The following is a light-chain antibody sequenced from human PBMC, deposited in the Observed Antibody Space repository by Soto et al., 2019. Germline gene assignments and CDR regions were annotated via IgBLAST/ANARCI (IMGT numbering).Light chain of an antibody. CDR1: SSDVGAYNY. Sequence: QSALTQPPSASGSPGQSVSISCTGTSSDVGAYNYVSWYQQHPGKAPKLIIYEVSKRPSGVPDRFSGSKSGNAASLTVSGLQAEDEADYYCSSYAGSDNYVFGTGTKV. CDR2: EVS. V-gene: IGLV2-8*01. J-gene: IGLJ1*01. CDR3: SSYAGSDNYV.